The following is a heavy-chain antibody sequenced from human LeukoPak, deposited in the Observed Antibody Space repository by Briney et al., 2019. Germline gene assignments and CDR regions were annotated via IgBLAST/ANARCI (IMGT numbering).Heavy chain of an antibody. D-gene: IGHD3-22*01. CDR3: ATSSGYSYYFDY. Sequence: ASAKVSCKASGYTFTSYDINWVRQAPGQGLEWMGWISAYNGNTNYAQKLRGRVTMTTDTSTSTAYMELRSLRSDDTAVYYCATSSGYSYYFDYWGQGTLVTVSS. CDR2: ISAYNGNT. CDR1: GYTFTSYD. V-gene: IGHV1-18*01. J-gene: IGHJ4*02.